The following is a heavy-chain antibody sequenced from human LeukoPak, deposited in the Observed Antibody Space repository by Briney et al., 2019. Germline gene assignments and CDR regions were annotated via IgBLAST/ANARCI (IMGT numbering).Heavy chain of an antibody. CDR3: AKEASYCTNGVCYSRIFDT. Sequence: QPGGSLGLSCAASGFTFSSYAMSWVRQAPGKGLEWVSAISGSGGSTFYADSVKGRSTMSRDNSKNTLYLQMNSLRAEDTAVYYCAKEASYCTNGVCYSRIFDTWGQGTLVTVSS. J-gene: IGHJ5*02. CDR2: ISGSGGST. CDR1: GFTFSSYA. V-gene: IGHV3-23*01. D-gene: IGHD2-8*01.